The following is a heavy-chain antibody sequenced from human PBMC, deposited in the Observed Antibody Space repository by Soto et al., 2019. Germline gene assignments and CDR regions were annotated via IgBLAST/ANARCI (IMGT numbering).Heavy chain of an antibody. J-gene: IGHJ5*02. V-gene: IGHV4-39*02. CDR3: ATQEVGGSYVYTFDP. Sequence: QLQLQESGPGLVKPSETLSLTCTVSGGSISSSRYYWGWIRQPPGKGLAWIGSIYYSGSTYYNPSLKSRVTISVDTSKNHFSLKLSSVTAADTAVYYCATQEVGGSYVYTFDPWGQGTLVSVSS. CDR2: IYYSGST. CDR1: GGSISSSRYY. D-gene: IGHD1-26*01.